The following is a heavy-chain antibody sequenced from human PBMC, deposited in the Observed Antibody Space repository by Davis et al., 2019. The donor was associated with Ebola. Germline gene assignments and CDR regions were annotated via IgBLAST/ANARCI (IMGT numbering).Heavy chain of an antibody. CDR1: GGSSTAYY. J-gene: IGHJ4*01. CDR2: IDHSGST. Sequence: SETLSLTCAVYGGSSTAYYLTWIRQPPGKGLEWIGEIDHSGSTNYNPSLKSRVAISVDTSKNQFSLNLNSLTAAETAVYYCARSVSGGRASDYWGHGTLVTVSS. V-gene: IGHV4-34*01. CDR3: ARSVSGGRASDY. D-gene: IGHD2-15*01.